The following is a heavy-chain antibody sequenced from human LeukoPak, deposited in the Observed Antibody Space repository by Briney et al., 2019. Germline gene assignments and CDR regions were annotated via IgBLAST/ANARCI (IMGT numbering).Heavy chain of an antibody. CDR1: GFTFSSYG. J-gene: IGHJ1*01. CDR2: IRYDGSNK. D-gene: IGHD1-26*01. CDR3: TKCPVMGSNWDRYFQH. Sequence: GGSLRLSCAASGFTFSSYGMHWVRQAPGKGLEWVAFIRYDGSNKYYADSVKGRFTISRDNSKNTLYLQMNSLRAEDTAVYYCTKCPVMGSNWDRYFQHWGQGTLVTVSS. V-gene: IGHV3-30*02.